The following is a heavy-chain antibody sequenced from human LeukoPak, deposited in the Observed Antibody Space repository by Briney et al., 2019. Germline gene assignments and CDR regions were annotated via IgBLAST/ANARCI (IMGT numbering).Heavy chain of an antibody. CDR3: ARTTEGGYTYDYFYYYYTDV. V-gene: IGHV4-4*02. CDR1: GGSVTTTNW. Sequence: SETLTLTCAVSGGSVTTTNWWSWVRQPPGKGLEWIGEIYHTGSTNYNPSLKSRVTISVDTSKNQFSLKLSSVTAADTAVYYCARTTEGGYTYDYFYYYYTDVWVKGTTVTISS. D-gene: IGHD5-18*01. CDR2: IYHTGST. J-gene: IGHJ6*03.